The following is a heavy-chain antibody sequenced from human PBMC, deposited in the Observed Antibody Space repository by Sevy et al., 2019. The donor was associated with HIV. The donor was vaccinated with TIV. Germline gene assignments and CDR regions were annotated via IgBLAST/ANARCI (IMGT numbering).Heavy chain of an antibody. D-gene: IGHD1-20*01. CDR3: ARRLVITGTTAGGYFDY. CDR2: IYYSGST. Sequence: SETLSLTCTVSGGSISSSSYHWGWIRQPPGKGLEWIGSIYYSGSTYYNPSLKSRVTISVDTSKNQFSLKLSSVTAADTAVYYCARRLVITGTTAGGYFDYWGQGTLVTVSS. J-gene: IGHJ4*02. CDR1: GGSISSSSYH. V-gene: IGHV4-39*01.